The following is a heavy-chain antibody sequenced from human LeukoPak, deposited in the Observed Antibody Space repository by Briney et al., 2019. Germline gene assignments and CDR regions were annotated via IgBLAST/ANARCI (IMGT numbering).Heavy chain of an antibody. Sequence: ASVKVSCKASGYTFTGYGIHWVRQAPGQRLEWMGWINAGNGDTKYSQMFQGRVTITRDTSASTAYMTLSSLRSEDTAVYYCARDRGGQIAAADSAFDYWGQGTLVTVSS. J-gene: IGHJ4*02. CDR1: GYTFTGYG. CDR2: INAGNGDT. CDR3: ARDRGGQIAAADSAFDY. V-gene: IGHV1-3*01. D-gene: IGHD6-13*01.